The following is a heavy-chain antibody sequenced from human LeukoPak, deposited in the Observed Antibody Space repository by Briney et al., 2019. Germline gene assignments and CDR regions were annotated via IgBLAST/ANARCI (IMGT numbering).Heavy chain of an antibody. CDR2: ISGSGGST. CDR1: GFTFDDYA. J-gene: IGHJ3*02. Sequence: PGGSLRLSCAASGFTFDDYAMHWVRQAPGKGLEWVSAISGSGGSTYYADSVKGRFTISRDNSKNTLYLQMNSLRAKDTAVYYCAKDFLDAFDIWGQGTMVTVSS. CDR3: AKDFLDAFDI. V-gene: IGHV3-23*01.